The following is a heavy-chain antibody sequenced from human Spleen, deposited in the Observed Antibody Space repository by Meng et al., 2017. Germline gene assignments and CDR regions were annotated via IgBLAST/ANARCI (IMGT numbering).Heavy chain of an antibody. J-gene: IGHJ6*02. CDR3: SRGHSGSYSGSYGMDV. Sequence: ASVKVSCKVSGYTLTELSLHWVRQAPGKGLEWMGGFDPENTEIIYAQRFQGRVTMTEDTSTDTAYMELSRLRSDDTAVYYCSRGHSGSYSGSYGMDVWGQGTTVNVSS. CDR1: GYTLTELS. D-gene: IGHD1-26*01. V-gene: IGHV1-24*01. CDR2: FDPENTEI.